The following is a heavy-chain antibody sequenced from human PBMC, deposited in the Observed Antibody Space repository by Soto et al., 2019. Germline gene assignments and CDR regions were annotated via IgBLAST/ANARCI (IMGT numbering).Heavy chain of an antibody. J-gene: IGHJ4*02. D-gene: IGHD2-15*01. CDR3: ARGSGGFDH. Sequence: EVHLVESGGGLVQPGGSLRLSCAVSGFTFSSHWMHWVRQAPGKGLVWVSHINNDGSSAYYADSVKGRFTISRDNAKNTLYLQMNSLTAEDTAVYYCARGSGGFDHWGQGTLVTVSS. V-gene: IGHV3-74*01. CDR2: INNDGSSA. CDR1: GFTFSSHW.